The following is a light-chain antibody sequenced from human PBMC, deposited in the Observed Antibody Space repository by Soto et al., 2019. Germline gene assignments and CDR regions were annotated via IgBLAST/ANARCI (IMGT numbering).Light chain of an antibody. V-gene: IGKV1-39*01. CDR2: AAS. Sequence: DIQMTQSPSSLSASVGDRVTITCRAGQSISTYLNWYQHKPGKAPKLLIFAASSLQSGVPSRFSGSGSGTDFTLTIRRRQPEDFATYYCQQTFSTLWTFGQGTKVDTK. CDR3: QQTFSTLWT. J-gene: IGKJ1*01. CDR1: QSISTY.